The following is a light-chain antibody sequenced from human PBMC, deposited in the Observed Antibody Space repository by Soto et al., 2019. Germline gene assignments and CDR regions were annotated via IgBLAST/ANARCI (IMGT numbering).Light chain of an antibody. Sequence: DIQMTQSPSTLSASVGDRVTITCRASQSISIWLAWYQHKPGKAPKLLIYKASSLESGVPSRFSGSGSGTEFTLTISSLQPDDSATYYCQQYNRYWTFGQGTKVEIK. CDR1: QSISIW. CDR3: QQYNRYWT. CDR2: KAS. V-gene: IGKV1-5*03. J-gene: IGKJ1*01.